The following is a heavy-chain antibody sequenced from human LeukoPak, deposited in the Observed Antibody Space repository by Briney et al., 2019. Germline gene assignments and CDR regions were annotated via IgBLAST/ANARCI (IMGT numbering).Heavy chain of an antibody. V-gene: IGHV3-23*01. CDR1: GFTFSSYA. D-gene: IGHD2-15*01. J-gene: IGHJ6*02. CDR2: ISGSGGST. Sequence: GGSLRLSCAASGFTFSSYAMSWVRQAPGKGLEWVSAISGSGGSTYYADSVKGRFTISRDNSKNTLYLQMNSLRAEDTAVYYCAREPGSVRLATYSAYGMDVWGQGTTVTVSS. CDR3: AREPGSVRLATYSAYGMDV.